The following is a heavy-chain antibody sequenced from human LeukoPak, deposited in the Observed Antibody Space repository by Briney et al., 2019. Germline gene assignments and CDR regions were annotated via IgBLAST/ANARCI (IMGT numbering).Heavy chain of an antibody. J-gene: IGHJ1*01. CDR1: GGSISSGSYY. Sequence: SQTLSLTCTVSGGSISSGSYYWSWIRQPAGKGLEWIGRIYTSGSTNYNPSLKSRVTISVDTSKNQFSLKLSSVTAADTAVYYCALGRGSYYRTTEYFQHWGRGTLVTVSS. V-gene: IGHV4-61*02. D-gene: IGHD1-26*01. CDR2: IYTSGST. CDR3: ALGRGSYYRTTEYFQH.